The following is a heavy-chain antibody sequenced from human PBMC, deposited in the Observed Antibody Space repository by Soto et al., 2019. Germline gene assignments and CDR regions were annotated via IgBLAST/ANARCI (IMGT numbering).Heavy chain of an antibody. CDR1: GFTFSDYY. V-gene: IGHV3-11*01. CDR2: ISSSGSTM. Sequence: QVQLVESGGGLVKPGGSLRISCAASGFTFSDYYMSWIRQAPGKGLEWVSYISSSGSTMYYAESVKGRFTISRDNAKNSVYLQMNSLSAEDTAVDYYARGYYYDYMDVWVEGTTVTVSS. CDR3: ARGYYYDYMDV. J-gene: IGHJ6*03.